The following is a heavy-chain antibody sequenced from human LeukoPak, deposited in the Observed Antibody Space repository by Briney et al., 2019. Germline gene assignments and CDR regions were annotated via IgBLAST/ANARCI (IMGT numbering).Heavy chain of an antibody. V-gene: IGHV4-39*07. CDR1: GGSISSSSYY. D-gene: IGHD6-13*01. CDR2: IYYSGST. Sequence: SETLSLTCTVSGGSISSSSYYWGWIRQPPGKGLEWIGSIYYSGSTYYNPSLKSRVTISVDTSKNQFSLKLSSVTAADTAVYYCARGIASPGPLDYWGQGTLVTVSS. J-gene: IGHJ4*02. CDR3: ARGIASPGPLDY.